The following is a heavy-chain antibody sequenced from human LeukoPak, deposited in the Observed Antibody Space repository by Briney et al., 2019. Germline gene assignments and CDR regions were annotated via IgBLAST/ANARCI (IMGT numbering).Heavy chain of an antibody. V-gene: IGHV1-18*01. CDR3: ARVGDSSGPYEYFQH. CDR2: ISAYNGNI. J-gene: IGHJ1*01. CDR1: GYTFTSYG. D-gene: IGHD6-19*01. Sequence: ASVKVSCKASGYTFTSYGISWVRQAPGQGLEWMGWISAYNGNINYAQKLQGRVTMTTDTSTSTAYMELRSLRSDDTAVYYCARVGDSSGPYEYFQHWGQGTLVTVSS.